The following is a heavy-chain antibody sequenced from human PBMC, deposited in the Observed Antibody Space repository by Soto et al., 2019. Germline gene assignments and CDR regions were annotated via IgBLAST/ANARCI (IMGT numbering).Heavy chain of an antibody. J-gene: IGHJ4*02. CDR3: ARVRPHVLKYVWGSYRYTPFDY. V-gene: IGHV1-8*01. Sequence: ASVKVSCKASGYTFTSYDINWVRQENGQGFEWMGWMNPNSSNTGYAQKFQGRVTMTRNTSISTAYMELSSLRSEDTAVYYCARVRPHVLKYVWGSYRYTPFDYWGQGTLVTVSS. CDR2: MNPNSSNT. CDR1: GYTFTSYD. D-gene: IGHD3-16*02.